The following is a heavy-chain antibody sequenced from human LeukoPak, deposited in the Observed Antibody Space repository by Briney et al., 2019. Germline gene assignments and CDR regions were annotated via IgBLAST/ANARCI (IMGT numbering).Heavy chain of an antibody. CDR2: IKNKRDGETT. CDR1: GISFSDAW. J-gene: IGHJ4*02. Sequence: GGSLRLSCAASGISFSDAWMSWVRQAPGKGLEWVGRIKNKRDGETTEYNTPVKGRFTISRDNAKNTLYLQMNSLRAEDTAVYYCARAGSSSQAPVFGYWGQGTLVTVSS. D-gene: IGHD6-13*01. CDR3: ARAGSSSQAPVFGY. V-gene: IGHV3-15*05.